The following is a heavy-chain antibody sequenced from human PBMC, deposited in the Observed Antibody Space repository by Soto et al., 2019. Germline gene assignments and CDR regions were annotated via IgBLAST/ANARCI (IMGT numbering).Heavy chain of an antibody. Sequence: QVQLQESGPGLVKPSQTLSLTCTVSGGSISSGDYYWSWIRQPPGKGLEWIGYIYYSGSTYHNPSVQRRVTILVDTSKNQFSLKLSSVTAADTAVYYCARVSDYGDRRFDYWGQGTLVTVSS. J-gene: IGHJ4*02. V-gene: IGHV4-30-4*01. D-gene: IGHD4-17*01. CDR2: IYYSGST. CDR3: ARVSDYGDRRFDY. CDR1: GGSISSGDYY.